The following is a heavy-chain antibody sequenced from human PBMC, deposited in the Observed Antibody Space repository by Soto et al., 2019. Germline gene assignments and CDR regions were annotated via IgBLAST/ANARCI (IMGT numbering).Heavy chain of an antibody. V-gene: IGHV4-31*03. J-gene: IGHJ5*02. CDR1: GGSISSGGYY. CDR3: AREASTDWFDP. CDR2: IYYSGST. Sequence: SETLSLTCTVSGGSISSGGYYWSWIRQHPGKGLEWIGYIYYSGSTYHNPSLKSRVTISVDTSKNQFSLKLSSVTAADTAVYYCAREASTDWFDPWGQGTLVTVSS.